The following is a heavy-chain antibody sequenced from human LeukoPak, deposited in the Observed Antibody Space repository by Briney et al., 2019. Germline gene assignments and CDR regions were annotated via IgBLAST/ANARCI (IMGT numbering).Heavy chain of an antibody. D-gene: IGHD3-9*01. V-gene: IGHV3-23*01. CDR2: ISGSGGST. CDR3: AREQYYDILTGSLSRAFDI. Sequence: GGSLRLSCAASGFTFSGYVMTWVRQPPGKGLQWVADISGSGGSTYYADSVKGRFTISRDNSKNTLYLQMNSLRAEDTAVYYCAREQYYDILTGSLSRAFDIRGQGTMVTVSS. J-gene: IGHJ3*02. CDR1: GFTFSGYV.